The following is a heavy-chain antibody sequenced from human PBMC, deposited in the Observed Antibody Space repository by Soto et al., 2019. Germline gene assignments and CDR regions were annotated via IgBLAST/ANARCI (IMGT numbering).Heavy chain of an antibody. Sequence: QVQLVESGGGVVQPGRSLRLSCAASGITFSSYGMHRVRQAPGKGLEWVAVISYDGSNKYYADSVKGRFTISRDNSKNTLYLQMNSLRAEDTAVYYCAKSGSGWYYVGYGGQGTLVTVSS. CDR3: AKSGSGWYYVGY. J-gene: IGHJ4*02. CDR1: GITFSSYG. V-gene: IGHV3-30*18. D-gene: IGHD6-19*01. CDR2: ISYDGSNK.